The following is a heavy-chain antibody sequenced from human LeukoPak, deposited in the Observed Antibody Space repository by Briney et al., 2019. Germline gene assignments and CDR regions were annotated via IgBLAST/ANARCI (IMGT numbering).Heavy chain of an antibody. D-gene: IGHD3-3*01. CDR3: ARVSLRFWSGYYPRRRSHAFDI. Sequence: GGSLRLSCAASGFTFSSYSMNWVRQAPGKGLEWVSYISSSSSTIYYADSVKGRFTISRDNAKNSLYLQMNSLRAEDTAVYYCARVSLRFWSGYYPRRRSHAFDIWGQGTMVTVSS. J-gene: IGHJ3*02. V-gene: IGHV3-48*01. CDR2: ISSSSSTI. CDR1: GFTFSSYS.